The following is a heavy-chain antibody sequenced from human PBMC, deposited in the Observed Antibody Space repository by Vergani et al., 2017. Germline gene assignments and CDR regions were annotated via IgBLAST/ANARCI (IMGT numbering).Heavy chain of an antibody. D-gene: IGHD3-9*01. CDR2: IYSTGST. Sequence: QVQLEESGPGLVKPSEILSLTCTVSGGSFNTYYWSWIRQSPGKGLEWIGYIYSTGSTNYIPSLNSRVTMSVDTSKNQFSLKLRSVTAADTAVYFCARVMYRDEASTGYRLEGMDIWGQGTTVTISS. CDR3: ARVMYRDEASTGYRLEGMDI. V-gene: IGHV4-59*01. CDR1: GGSFNTYY. J-gene: IGHJ6*02.